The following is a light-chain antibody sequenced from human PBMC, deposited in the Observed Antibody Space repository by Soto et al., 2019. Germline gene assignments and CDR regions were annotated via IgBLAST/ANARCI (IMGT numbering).Light chain of an antibody. CDR2: EVS. CDR1: SNDVGAYIY. J-gene: IGLJ1*01. Sequence: QSVLTQPASVSGSPGQSITISCTGTSNDVGAYIYVSWFQQHTGKAPQFIIYEVSNRPSGVSSRFSGSKSGNTASLTISGLQAEDEADYYCSSYTNNNTLVFGTGTNVTVL. CDR3: SSYTNNNTLV. V-gene: IGLV2-14*01.